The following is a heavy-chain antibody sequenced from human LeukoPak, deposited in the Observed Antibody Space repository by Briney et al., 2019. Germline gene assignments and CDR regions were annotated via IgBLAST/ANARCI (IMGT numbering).Heavy chain of an antibody. CDR2: IYYSGST. V-gene: IGHV4-31*03. J-gene: IGHJ2*01. CDR1: GGSISSGGYY. D-gene: IGHD3-10*01. Sequence: PSQTLSLTCTVSGGSISSGGYYWSWIRQHPGKGLEWIGYIYYSGSTYYNPSLKSRVTISVDTSKNQISLKLSSVTAADTAVYYCARVGVTMVRGVILGLFDLWGRGTLVTVSS. CDR3: ARVGVTMVRGVILGLFDL.